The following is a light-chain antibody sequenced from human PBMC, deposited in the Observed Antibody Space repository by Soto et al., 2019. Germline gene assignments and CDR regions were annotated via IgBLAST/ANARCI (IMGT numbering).Light chain of an antibody. CDR1: SSDVRSYNL. V-gene: IGLV2-23*01. Sequence: QSALTQPASVSGSPGQSITISCTGTSSDVRSYNLVSWYQQHPGKAPKLMIYEGSKRPSGVSNRFSGSKSGNTASLTISGLQAEDEADYYCCSYAGSLWVFGGGTKLTVL. J-gene: IGLJ3*02. CDR3: CSYAGSLWV. CDR2: EGS.